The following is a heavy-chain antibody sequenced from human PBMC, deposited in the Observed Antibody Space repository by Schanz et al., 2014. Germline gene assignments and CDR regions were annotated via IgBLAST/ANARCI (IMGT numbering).Heavy chain of an antibody. V-gene: IGHV3-23*04. CDR2: ISGGGGTR. D-gene: IGHD2-2*01. Sequence: QLVGSGGGLVQPGGSLRLSCAASGFTFSDHYMDWVRQGPGKGLEWVSGISGGGGTRNYADSVKDRFTVFRDNSKRTLYLEINDPRAEDTAVYYCAKDSCSSTTCYGYGMDVWGQGSTVTVSS. J-gene: IGHJ6*02. CDR1: GFTFSDHY. CDR3: AKDSCSSTTCYGYGMDV.